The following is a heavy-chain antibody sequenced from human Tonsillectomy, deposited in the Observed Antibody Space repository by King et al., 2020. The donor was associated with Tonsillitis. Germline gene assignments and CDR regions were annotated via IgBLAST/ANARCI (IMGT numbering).Heavy chain of an antibody. V-gene: IGHV3-21*01. Sequence: VQLVESGGDLVKPGGCLRLSCAASGFTFSSYSMKWVRQDPGKGLQWVASISSSSDYIYYADSVKGRFTISRDNARNPMDVQMNSLRAEDTAVYYCASEVVVPASLDYWGQGTLVTVSS. J-gene: IGHJ4*02. CDR3: ASEVVVPASLDY. D-gene: IGHD2-21*02. CDR1: GFTFSSYS. CDR2: ISSSSDYI.